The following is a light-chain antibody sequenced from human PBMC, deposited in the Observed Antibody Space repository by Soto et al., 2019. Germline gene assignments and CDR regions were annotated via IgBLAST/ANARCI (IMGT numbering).Light chain of an antibody. J-gene: IGKJ4*01. CDR2: AAS. CDR1: QGISSY. CDR3: QQYYSYPLT. Sequence: AIRMTQSPSSFSASTGDRVTITCRASQGISSYLAWYQQKPGKAPKLLFYAASTLQSGVPSRFSCIGSGTDFTLTISCLQSEDFATYYCQQYYSYPLTFGGGTKVEIK. V-gene: IGKV1-8*01.